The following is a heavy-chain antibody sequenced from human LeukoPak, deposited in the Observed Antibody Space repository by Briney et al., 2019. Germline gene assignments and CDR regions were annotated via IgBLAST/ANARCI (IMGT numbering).Heavy chain of an antibody. V-gene: IGHV3-53*05. CDR3: AKDQFGGRQGSYSSGSSFDY. CDR1: GFTVITNY. Sequence: GGSLRLSCAASGFTVITNYMSWVRQAPGKGLEWVSVIYSGDGTFYADSVKGRFTISRDNSKNTLYLQMNSLRAEDTAVYYCAKDQFGGRQGSYSSGSSFDYWGQGTLVTVSS. CDR2: IYSGDGT. D-gene: IGHD6-19*01. J-gene: IGHJ4*02.